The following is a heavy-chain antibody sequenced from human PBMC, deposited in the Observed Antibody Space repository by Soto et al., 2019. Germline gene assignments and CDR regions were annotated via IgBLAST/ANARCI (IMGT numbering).Heavy chain of an antibody. J-gene: IGHJ5*02. CDR1: GGSFSGYY. CDR3: ARHAAGVWFGRRGRKFDP. V-gene: IGHV4-34*01. Sequence: QVQLQQWGAGLLKPSETLSLTCAVYGGSFSGYYWSWIRQPPGKGLEWIGEINHSGSTNYNPSLKSRVTISVDTSKNQFSLKLSSVTAADTAVYYCARHAAGVWFGRRGRKFDPWGQGTLVTVSS. D-gene: IGHD3-10*01. CDR2: INHSGST.